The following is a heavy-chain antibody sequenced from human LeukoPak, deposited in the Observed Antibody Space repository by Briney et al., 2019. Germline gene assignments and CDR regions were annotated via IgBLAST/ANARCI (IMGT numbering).Heavy chain of an antibody. Sequence: GASVKVSCKASGYTFTSYAMHWVRQAPGQRLEWMGWINAGNGNTKYSQEFQGRVTITRDTSASTAYMELSSLRSEDMAVYYCARDHRQGGMATIPDYWGQGTLVTVSS. CDR2: INAGNGNT. CDR1: GYTFTSYA. CDR3: ARDHRQGGMATIPDY. J-gene: IGHJ4*02. D-gene: IGHD5-12*01. V-gene: IGHV1-3*03.